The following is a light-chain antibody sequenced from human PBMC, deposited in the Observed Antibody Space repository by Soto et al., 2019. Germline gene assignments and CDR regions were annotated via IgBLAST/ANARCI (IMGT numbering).Light chain of an antibody. V-gene: IGKV1-5*03. CDR2: KAS. CDR1: QTISSW. J-gene: IGKJ1*01. CDR3: QHYNSYSEA. Sequence: EIQMTQYPSTLSGSVGDRVTITCRASQTISSWLAWYQQKPGKAPKLLIYKASTLKSGVPSRFSGSGSGTEFTLTISSLQHDDFATYYCQHYNSYSEAFGQGTKVDIK.